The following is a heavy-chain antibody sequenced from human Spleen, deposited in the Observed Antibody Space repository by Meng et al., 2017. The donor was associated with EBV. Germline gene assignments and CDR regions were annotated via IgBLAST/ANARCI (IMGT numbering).Heavy chain of an antibody. V-gene: IGHV4-39*01. CDR3: ASLSGYDLNY. J-gene: IGHJ4*02. D-gene: IGHD5-12*01. CDR2: VYDSGHT. CDR1: GGSISGSSYY. Sequence: QLQESGPGLVKPSETLSLTCTVSGGSISGSSYYWGWIRQTPERGLDWIGSVYDSGHTYYNPSLKGRVTISVETSTNQFSLKLTSVAAADTAVYYCASLSGYDLNYWGQGTLVTVSS.